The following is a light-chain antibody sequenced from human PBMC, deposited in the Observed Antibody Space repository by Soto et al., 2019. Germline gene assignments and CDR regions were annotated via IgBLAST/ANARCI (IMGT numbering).Light chain of an antibody. CDR2: EVS. J-gene: IGLJ1*01. CDR1: NSDVGAHDF. Sequence: QSALTQPASVSGSPGQSITISCTGTNSDVGAHDFVSWYQQNPGKAPTLIIHEVSNRPSGVSNRFSGSKSGNTASLTISGLQAEDEADYYCSSYTITSALVFGPGTKLTVL. CDR3: SSYTITSALV. V-gene: IGLV2-14*01.